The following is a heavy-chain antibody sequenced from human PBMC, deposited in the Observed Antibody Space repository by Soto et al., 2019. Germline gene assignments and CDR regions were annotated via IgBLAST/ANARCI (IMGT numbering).Heavy chain of an antibody. CDR1: GYTFTSYD. V-gene: IGHV1-8*01. J-gene: IGHJ4*02. D-gene: IGHD5-18*01. CDR3: ARLKQGYAVA. Sequence: QVQLVQSGAEVKKPGASVKVSCKASGYTFTSYDINRVRLATGQGLEWMGWMNPNSGNTAYAQKVQGRVTMTRNTSISTAYMELSSVRSEDTAVYYCARLKQGYAVAGGQGTLVTVSS. CDR2: MNPNSGNT.